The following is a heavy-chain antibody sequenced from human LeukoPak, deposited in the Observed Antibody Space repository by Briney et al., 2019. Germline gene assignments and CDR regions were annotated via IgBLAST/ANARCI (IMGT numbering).Heavy chain of an antibody. CDR2: IYYSGST. J-gene: IGHJ4*02. V-gene: IGHV4-59*01. CDR1: GGSISSYY. CDR3: ARGDSFDY. Sequence: SETLSLTCTVSGGSISSYYWSWIRQPPGKGLEWVGYIYYSGSTNYNPSLKSRVTISVDTSKNQFSLKLSSVTAADTAVYYCARGDSFDYWGQGTLVTVSS. D-gene: IGHD3/OR15-3a*01.